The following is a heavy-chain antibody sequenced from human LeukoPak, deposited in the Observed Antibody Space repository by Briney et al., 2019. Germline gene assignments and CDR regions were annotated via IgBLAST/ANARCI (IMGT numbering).Heavy chain of an antibody. D-gene: IGHD3-22*01. V-gene: IGHV1-2*02. Sequence: ASVKVSCKASGYTFTSFVISWVRQAPGQGLEWMGWINPNSGGTNYAQKFQGRVTMTRDTSISTAYMELSRLRSDDTAVYYCARDDYYDSSGYYPDRAFDIWGQGTMVTVSS. CDR3: ARDDYYDSSGYYPDRAFDI. CDR1: GYTFTSFV. J-gene: IGHJ3*02. CDR2: INPNSGGT.